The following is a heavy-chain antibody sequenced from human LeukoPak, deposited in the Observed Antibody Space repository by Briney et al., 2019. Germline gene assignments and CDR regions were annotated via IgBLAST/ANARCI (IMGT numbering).Heavy chain of an antibody. Sequence: SSGTLSLTCTVSGGSISSGSYYWSWIRQPAGKGLEWIGRIYTSGSTNYNPSLKSRVTISVDTSKNQFSLKLSSVTAADTAVYYCARAYGDLVDYWGQGTLVTVSS. CDR2: IYTSGST. V-gene: IGHV4-61*02. D-gene: IGHD4-17*01. J-gene: IGHJ4*02. CDR3: ARAYGDLVDY. CDR1: GGSISSGSYY.